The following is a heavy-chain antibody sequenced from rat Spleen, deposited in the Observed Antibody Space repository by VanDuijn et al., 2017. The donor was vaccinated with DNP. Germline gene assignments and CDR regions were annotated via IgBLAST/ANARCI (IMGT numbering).Heavy chain of an antibody. CDR2: ISAGGGNT. CDR1: GLTFSNYG. D-gene: IGHD1-10*01. Sequence: EVQLVESGGGLVQPGRSLKLSCTASGLTFSNYGMAWVRQAPTKGLERVASISAGGGNTYYRDSVKGRFTISRENAENTQYLQMDSLRSEDTATYYCARRGYNKSWYFDFWGPGTMVTVSS. J-gene: IGHJ1*01. V-gene: IGHV5S13*01. CDR3: ARRGYNKSWYFDF.